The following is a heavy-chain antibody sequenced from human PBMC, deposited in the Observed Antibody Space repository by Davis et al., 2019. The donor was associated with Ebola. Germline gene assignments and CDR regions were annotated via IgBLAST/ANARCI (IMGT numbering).Heavy chain of an antibody. V-gene: IGHV3-23*01. CDR3: AKNDYGDYARTGGFDY. Sequence: PGGSLRLSCAASGFTFSSYAMSWVRQAPGKGLEWVSAISGSGGSTYYADSVKGRFTISRDNSKNTLYLQMNSLRAEDTAVYYCAKNDYGDYARTGGFDYWGQGTLVTVSS. CDR2: ISGSGGST. D-gene: IGHD4-17*01. J-gene: IGHJ4*02. CDR1: GFTFSSYA.